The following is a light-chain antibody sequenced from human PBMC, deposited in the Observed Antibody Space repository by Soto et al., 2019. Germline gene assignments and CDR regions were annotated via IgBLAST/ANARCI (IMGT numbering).Light chain of an antibody. V-gene: IGKV3-15*01. CDR2: GAS. J-gene: IGKJ4*01. Sequence: EIVMTQSPATLSVSPGERATLSCRASQSVSSNLAGYQQKPGQAPRLLIYGASTRATGIPARFSGSGSGTEFTLTISSLQSEDFAVYYCKLYNNERALTFGGGTKVEIK. CDR3: KLYNNERALT. CDR1: QSVSSN.